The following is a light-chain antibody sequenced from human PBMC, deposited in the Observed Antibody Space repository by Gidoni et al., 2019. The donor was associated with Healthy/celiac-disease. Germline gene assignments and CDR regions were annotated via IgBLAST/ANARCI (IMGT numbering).Light chain of an antibody. J-gene: IGKJ4*01. V-gene: IGKV3-11*01. CDR3: QQRSNWPLT. CDR1: QSVSSY. Sequence: EIVLTPSPATLSLSPGERATLSCRASQSVSSYLAWYQQKPGQAPRLLIYDASNWATGIPARFSGSGSGTDFTLTISSLEPEDFAVYYCQQRSNWPLTFGGGTKVEIK. CDR2: DAS.